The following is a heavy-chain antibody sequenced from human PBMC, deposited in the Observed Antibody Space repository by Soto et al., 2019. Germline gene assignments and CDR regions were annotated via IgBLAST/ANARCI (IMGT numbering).Heavy chain of an antibody. D-gene: IGHD2-15*01. CDR3: ARGGGLTPNFDY. CDR1: GGSISSYY. V-gene: IGHV4-59*01. J-gene: IGHJ4*02. CDR2: VHSSGNS. Sequence: SETLSLTCTVSGGSISSYYWSWIRQPPGKGLEWIGYVHSSGNSNYNPSLKSRVTASADTSKNRFSLRLNSVTAADTAVYYCARGGGLTPNFDYWGQGTLATVSS.